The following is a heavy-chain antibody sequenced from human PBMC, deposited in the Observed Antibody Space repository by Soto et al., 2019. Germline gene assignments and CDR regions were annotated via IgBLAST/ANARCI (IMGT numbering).Heavy chain of an antibody. CDR2: ISSSSSYI. CDR1: GFTFSSYS. CDR3: AREGIAAALDY. J-gene: IGHJ4*02. Sequence: EVQLVESGGGLVKPGGSLILSCAASGFTFSSYSMNWVRQAPGKGLEWVSSISSSSSYIYYADSVKGRFTISRDNAKNSLDLQVNSLRAEDTAVYYCAREGIAAALDYWGQGTLVTVSS. V-gene: IGHV3-21*01. D-gene: IGHD6-13*01.